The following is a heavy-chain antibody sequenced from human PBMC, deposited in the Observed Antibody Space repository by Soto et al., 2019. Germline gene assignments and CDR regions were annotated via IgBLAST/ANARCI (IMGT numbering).Heavy chain of an antibody. CDR3: ARIWQRELLWWFDP. V-gene: IGHV2-26*01. CDR1: GFSLSNARMG. J-gene: IGHJ5*02. CDR2: IFSNDEK. D-gene: IGHD1-26*01. Sequence: QVTLKESGPVLVKPTETLTLTCTVSGFSLSNARMGVSWIRQPPGKALEWLAHIFSNDEKSYSTSLKSRLTISKDTSKSQVVLTMTNMDPVDTATYYCARIWQRELLWWFDPWGQGTLVTVSS.